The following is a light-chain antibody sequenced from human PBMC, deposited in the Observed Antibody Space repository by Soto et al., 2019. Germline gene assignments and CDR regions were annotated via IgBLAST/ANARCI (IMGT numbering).Light chain of an antibody. CDR1: QSVSSN. Sequence: EIVMTQSPATLSVSPGERATLSCGASQSVSSNLAWYQQKPGQAPRLLIYGASTRATGIPARFSGSGSGTEFTLTISSLQSEDFAVYYCQQYNNRPTFGQGTKVDIK. CDR2: GAS. V-gene: IGKV3-15*01. J-gene: IGKJ1*01. CDR3: QQYNNRPT.